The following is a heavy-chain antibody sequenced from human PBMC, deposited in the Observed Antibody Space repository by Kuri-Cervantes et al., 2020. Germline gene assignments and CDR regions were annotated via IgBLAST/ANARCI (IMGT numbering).Heavy chain of an antibody. V-gene: IGHV3-23*01. D-gene: IGHD2-2*01. Sequence: GESLKISCAASGFTFSTYAMSWVRQAPGKGLEWVTAISSSGGSTYYADSVKGRFTISRDNSKNTLYLQMHSLRAEDTAVYYCAKGRGVYRSSTSCGNHFDYWGQGTLVTVSS. CDR1: GFTFSTYA. CDR2: ISSSGGST. J-gene: IGHJ4*02. CDR3: AKGRGVYRSSTSCGNHFDY.